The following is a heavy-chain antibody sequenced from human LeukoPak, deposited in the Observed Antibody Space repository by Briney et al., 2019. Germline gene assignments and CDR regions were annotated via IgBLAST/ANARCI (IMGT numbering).Heavy chain of an antibody. CDR2: ISSSGSTI. CDR1: GFTFSSYE. J-gene: IGHJ3*02. D-gene: IGHD4-17*01. Sequence: PGGSLRLPCAASGFTFSSYEMNWVRQAPGKGLEWVSYISSSGSTIYYADSVKGRFTISRDNAKNSLYLQMNSLRAEDTAVYYCARDSPWTVTRGAFDIWGQGTMVTVSS. CDR3: ARDSPWTVTRGAFDI. V-gene: IGHV3-48*03.